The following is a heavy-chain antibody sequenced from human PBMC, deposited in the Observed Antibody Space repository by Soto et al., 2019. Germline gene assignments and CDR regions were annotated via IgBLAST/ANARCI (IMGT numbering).Heavy chain of an antibody. CDR1: GFTFSSYA. Sequence: GGSLRLSCAASGFTFSSYAMHWVRQAPGKGLEWVAVISYDGSNKYYADSVKGRFTISRDNSKNTLYLQMNSLRAEDTAVYYCASGVRFLEWLLPYFDYWGQGTLVTVSS. D-gene: IGHD3-3*01. J-gene: IGHJ4*02. V-gene: IGHV3-30-3*01. CDR2: ISYDGSNK. CDR3: ASGVRFLEWLLPYFDY.